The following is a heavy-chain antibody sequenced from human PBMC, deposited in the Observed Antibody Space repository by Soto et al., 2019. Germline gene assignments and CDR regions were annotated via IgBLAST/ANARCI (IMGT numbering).Heavy chain of an antibody. D-gene: IGHD1-1*01. CDR2: IYWDDDK. CDR3: AHKGNRGAFDI. J-gene: IGHJ3*02. CDR1: GFSLSTSGVA. Sequence: QITLKESGPTLVKPTQTLTLTCTFSGFSLSTSGVAVGWIRQPPGKALEWLALIYWDDDKRYSPSLQSRLTVTKDTSKNQVVLTMTNMDPVDTSTYYCAHKGNRGAFDIWGHGTMVTVSS. V-gene: IGHV2-5*02.